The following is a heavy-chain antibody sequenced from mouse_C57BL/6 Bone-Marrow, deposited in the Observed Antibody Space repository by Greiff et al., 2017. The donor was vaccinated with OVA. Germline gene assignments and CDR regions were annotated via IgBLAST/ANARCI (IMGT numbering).Heavy chain of an antibody. Sequence: VKLVESGAELARPGASVKLSCKASGYTFTSYGISWVKQRTGQGLEWIGEIYPRSGNTYYNEKFKGKATLTADKSSSTAYMELRSLTSEDSAVYFCASTAQGPYYFDYWGQGTTLTVSS. V-gene: IGHV1-81*01. CDR2: IYPRSGNT. CDR3: ASTAQGPYYFDY. CDR1: GYTFTSYG. J-gene: IGHJ2*01. D-gene: IGHD3-2*02.